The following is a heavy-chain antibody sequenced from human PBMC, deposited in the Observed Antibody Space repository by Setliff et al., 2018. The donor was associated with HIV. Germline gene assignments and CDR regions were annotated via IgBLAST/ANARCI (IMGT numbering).Heavy chain of an antibody. D-gene: IGHD3-10*01. Sequence: PSETLSLTCSVSGGSISSGTYYRSWIRQPAGKGLEWIGRIYTSGSTNYNPSLKSRVTISVDTSNNHFSLKLTSVTAADTAVYYCARDVPMVRGVISTTWFDPWGQGTLVTVSS. V-gene: IGHV4-61*02. CDR3: ARDVPMVRGVISTTWFDP. CDR1: GGSISSGTYY. CDR2: IYTSGST. J-gene: IGHJ5*02.